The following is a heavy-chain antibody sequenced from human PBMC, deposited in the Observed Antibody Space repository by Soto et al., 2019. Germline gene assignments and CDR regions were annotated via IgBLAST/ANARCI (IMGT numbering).Heavy chain of an antibody. CDR3: AKGLINGRWYAAD. CDR1: GFTFSSCV. D-gene: IGHD6-13*01. J-gene: IGHJ4*02. Sequence: EVHLLESGGGLVQPGESLRLSCGASGFTFSSCVMSWVRQAPGKGLEWVSCITDSGSGTYYADSVKGRFTISRDNYKNTMYLQLNNLRAEDTGVYYCAKGLINGRWYAADWGQGTLVTVSS. V-gene: IGHV3-23*01. CDR2: ITDSGSGT.